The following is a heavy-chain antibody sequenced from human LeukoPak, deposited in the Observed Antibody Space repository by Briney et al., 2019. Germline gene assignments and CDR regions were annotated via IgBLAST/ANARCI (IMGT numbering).Heavy chain of an antibody. CDR1: GFTFSSYG. CDR2: IWYDGSNK. Sequence: GRSLRLSCAASGFTFSSYGMHWVRQAPGKGLEWVAVIWYDGSNKYYADSVKGRFTISRDNSKNTLYLQMNSLRPEDTAVYYCAKDRIAVAGTAFDYWGQGTLVTVSS. CDR3: AKDRIAVAGTAFDY. J-gene: IGHJ4*02. V-gene: IGHV3-33*06. D-gene: IGHD6-19*01.